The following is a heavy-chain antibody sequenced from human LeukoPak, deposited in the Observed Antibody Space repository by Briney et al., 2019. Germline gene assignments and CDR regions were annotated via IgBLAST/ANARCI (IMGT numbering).Heavy chain of an antibody. Sequence: SETLSLTCTVPGGSISSYYWRWIRQPPGKGLEWIGYIYYSGSTNYNPSLKSRVTISVHTSKKQISLKLSSVTAADTAVYYWARLYGDYYYYYCGMDVWGQGTTVTVSS. CDR1: GGSISSYY. D-gene: IGHD4-17*01. CDR3: ARLYGDYYYYYCGMDV. J-gene: IGHJ6*02. CDR2: IYYSGST. V-gene: IGHV4-59*01.